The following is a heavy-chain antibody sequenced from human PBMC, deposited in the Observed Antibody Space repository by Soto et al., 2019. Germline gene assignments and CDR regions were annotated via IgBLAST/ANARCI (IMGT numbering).Heavy chain of an antibody. Sequence: SETLSLTCIVSGGSISEKYWNWVRQPPGKGLEWIGLIFANGHTDYNPSLKSRVTMSVDASKNQFSLRLTSMTAADTAVDYCVASLAASGLNWLDPWGRGTLVTVSS. CDR1: GGSISEKY. V-gene: IGHV4-4*07. CDR2: IFANGHT. CDR3: VASLAASGLNWLDP. D-gene: IGHD6-13*01. J-gene: IGHJ5*02.